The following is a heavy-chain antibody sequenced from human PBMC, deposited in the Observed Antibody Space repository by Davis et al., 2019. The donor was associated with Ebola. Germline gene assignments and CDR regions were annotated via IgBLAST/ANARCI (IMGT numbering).Heavy chain of an antibody. V-gene: IGHV3-20*01. J-gene: IGHJ2*01. CDR2: INWNGGST. D-gene: IGHD1-7*01. Sequence: PGGSLRLSCAASGFTVTSSDMSWVRQAPGKGLEWVSGINWNGGSTHYADSVKGRFTISRNNAKNSLYLQLNSLRAEDTAFYHCVRDGGVRWNFVQYFDLWGRGTVVTVSS. CDR3: VRDGGVRWNFVQYFDL. CDR1: GFTVTSSD.